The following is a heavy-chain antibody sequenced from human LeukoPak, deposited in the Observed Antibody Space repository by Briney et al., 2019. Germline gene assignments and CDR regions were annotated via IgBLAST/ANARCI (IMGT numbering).Heavy chain of an antibody. CDR2: IRYDGSNK. V-gene: IGHV3-30*02. CDR1: GFTFSSYG. J-gene: IGHJ6*03. D-gene: IGHD4-17*01. Sequence: GGSLRLSCAASGFTFSSYGMHWFRQAPGKGLEWVAFIRYDGSNKYYADSVKGRFTISRDNSKNTLYLQMNSLRAEDTAVYYCAKDRRGDYYYYMDVWGKGTTVTVSS. CDR3: AKDRRGDYYYYMDV.